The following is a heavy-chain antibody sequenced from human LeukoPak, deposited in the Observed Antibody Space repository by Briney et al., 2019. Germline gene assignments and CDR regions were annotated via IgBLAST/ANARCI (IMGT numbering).Heavy chain of an antibody. J-gene: IGHJ4*02. CDR3: TRDRHIDC. CDR2: IRTNSYGGTT. V-gene: IGHV3-49*04. Sequence: GGSLRLSCTGSGFTFGDYAMSWVRQAPGKGLEWIGFIRTNSYGGTTEYAASVKGRFTISRDDSKSIAYLQMDSLKTEDTAVYYYTRDRHIDCWGQGTLVTVSS. CDR1: GFTFGDYA.